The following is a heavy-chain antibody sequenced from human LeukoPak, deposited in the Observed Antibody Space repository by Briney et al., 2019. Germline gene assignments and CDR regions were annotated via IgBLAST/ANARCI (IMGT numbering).Heavy chain of an antibody. CDR1: GGSFSGYY. J-gene: IGHJ3*02. Sequence: PSETLSLTCAVYGGSFSGYYWSWIRQPPGKVLEWIGEINHSGSTNYNPSLKSRVTISVDTSKNQFSLKLSSVTAADTAVYYCATSITVVSVVISHADAFDIWGQGTMVTVSS. V-gene: IGHV4-34*01. CDR3: ATSITVVSVVISHADAFDI. D-gene: IGHD3-22*01. CDR2: INHSGST.